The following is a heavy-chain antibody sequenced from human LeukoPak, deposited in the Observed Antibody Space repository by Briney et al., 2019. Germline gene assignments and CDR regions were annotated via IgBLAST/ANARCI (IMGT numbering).Heavy chain of an antibody. J-gene: IGHJ4*02. CDR3: ARDLYSSSFDY. V-gene: IGHV4-34*01. Sequence: SETLSLTCAVYGGSFSGYYWSWIRQPPGKGLEWIGEINHSGSTNYNPSLKSRVTISVDTSKNQFSLKLSSVTAADTAVYYCARDLYSSSFDYWGQGTLVTVSS. D-gene: IGHD6-13*01. CDR2: INHSGST. CDR1: GGSFSGYY.